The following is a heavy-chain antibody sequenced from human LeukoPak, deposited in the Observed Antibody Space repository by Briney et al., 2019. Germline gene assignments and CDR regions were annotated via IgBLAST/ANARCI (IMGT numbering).Heavy chain of an antibody. CDR3: ARDMQLST. V-gene: IGHV3-30-3*01. CDR2: ISHDGSNK. D-gene: IGHD3-16*02. CDR1: GFTFSSYA. Sequence: SGGSLRLSCATSGFTFSSYAIHWVRQAPGKGLEWVALISHDGSNKYYADSVKGRFTIFRDNSKDTLFLQMNSLRAEDTAIYYCARDMQLSTWGLGTMVTVSS. J-gene: IGHJ3*01.